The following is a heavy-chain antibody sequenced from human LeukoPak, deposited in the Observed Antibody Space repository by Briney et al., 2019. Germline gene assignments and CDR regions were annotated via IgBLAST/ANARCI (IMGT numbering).Heavy chain of an antibody. V-gene: IGHV5-51*01. CDR1: GYSFTSYW. D-gene: IGHD1-26*01. CDR3: ARHGKLSASRNWFDP. Sequence: PGESLKISCKASGYSFTSYWIAWGRQMPGKVLEWMGVIYPDDFDTRYSPSFQGQVTISADRSISTAFLQWSSLKASDTAIYYCARHGKLSASRNWFDPWGQGTLVTVSS. CDR2: IYPDDFDT. J-gene: IGHJ5*02.